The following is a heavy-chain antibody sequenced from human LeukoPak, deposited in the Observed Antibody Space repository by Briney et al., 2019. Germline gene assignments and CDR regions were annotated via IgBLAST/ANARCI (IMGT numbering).Heavy chain of an antibody. V-gene: IGHV1-18*01. CDR2: INAYNGNS. J-gene: IGHJ4*02. CDR3: ARVEIAMSKSVY. D-gene: IGHD5-18*01. Sequence: ASVKVSCKASGYTFTSYGISWVRQAPGQGLEWMGWINAYNGNSNYAQNFQGRVTMTTDTSTSTAYMEMRSPISDDTAVYYCARVEIAMSKSVYWGQGTLVTVSS. CDR1: GYTFTSYG.